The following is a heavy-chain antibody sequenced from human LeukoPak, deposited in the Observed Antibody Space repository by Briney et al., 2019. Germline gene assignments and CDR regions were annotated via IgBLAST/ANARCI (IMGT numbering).Heavy chain of an antibody. CDR3: AIGRMSAFDI. CDR2: TYYRSKWYS. Sequence: SQTLSLTCAISGDRAFSNGVACNWIRQSPSRGLEWLGRTYYRSKWYSDYAISVKSRITVNPDTSKNQFSLLLNSVTPEDTAVYYCAIGRMSAFDIWDQGTLVTVSS. CDR1: GDRAFSNGVA. J-gene: IGHJ3*02. V-gene: IGHV6-1*01.